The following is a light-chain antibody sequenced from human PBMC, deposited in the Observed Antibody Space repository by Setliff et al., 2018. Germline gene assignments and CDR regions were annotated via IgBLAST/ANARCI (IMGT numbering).Light chain of an antibody. Sequence: QSALAQPPSVSGAPGQTVSISCTGSTSGFSVHWYQQLPGAAPKLIIWTNNIRFSGVPDRFSGSKSGTSASLVITGLQPEDEADYYCQSYAGGLGGYVFGGGTKVTVL. CDR3: QSYAGGLGGYV. V-gene: IGLV1-40*01. J-gene: IGLJ1*01. CDR2: TNN. CDR1: TSGFS.